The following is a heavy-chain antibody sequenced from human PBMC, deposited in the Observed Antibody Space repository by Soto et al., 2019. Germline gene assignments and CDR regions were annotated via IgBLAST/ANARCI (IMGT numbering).Heavy chain of an antibody. Sequence: GGSLRLSCAASGFTFSNYEMNWVRQAPGKGLEWVSYISSGGRTRYYADSVKGRFTISRDNAKNSLYLQMNSLRAEDAAIYYCAKNRELYYDGSRAHDSWGQGTLVTVSS. V-gene: IGHV3-48*03. J-gene: IGHJ4*02. CDR2: ISSGGRTR. D-gene: IGHD3-16*01. CDR1: GFTFSNYE. CDR3: AKNRELYYDGSRAHDS.